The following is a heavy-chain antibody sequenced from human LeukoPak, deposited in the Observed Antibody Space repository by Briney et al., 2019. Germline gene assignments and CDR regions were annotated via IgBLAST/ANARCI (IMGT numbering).Heavy chain of an antibody. Sequence: PGRSLRLSCAASGFTFSSYSMNWVRQAPGKRLEWVSSISSSSSYIYYAESVKGRFTISRDNAKNSLYLQMNSLRAEDTAVYYCARDRGQLWTYYYYYYMDVWGKGTTVTVSS. V-gene: IGHV3-21*01. D-gene: IGHD5-18*01. CDR2: ISSSSSYI. CDR1: GFTFSSYS. CDR3: ARDRGQLWTYYYYYYMDV. J-gene: IGHJ6*03.